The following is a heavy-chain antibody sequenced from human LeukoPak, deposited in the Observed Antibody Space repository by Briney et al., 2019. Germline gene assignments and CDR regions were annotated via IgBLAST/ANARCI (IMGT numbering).Heavy chain of an antibody. CDR1: GGSISSGGYY. CDR3: ARFNKRRDFDRLYHYYGMDV. V-gene: IGHV4-31*03. Sequence: PSETLSLTCTVSGGSISSGGYYWSWIRQHPGTGLEWIGYIYYSGSTYYNPSLKSRVTISVDTSKNQFSLKLSSVTAADTAVYYCARFNKRRDFDRLYHYYGMDVWGKGTTVTVSS. J-gene: IGHJ6*04. CDR2: IYYSGST. D-gene: IGHD3-9*01.